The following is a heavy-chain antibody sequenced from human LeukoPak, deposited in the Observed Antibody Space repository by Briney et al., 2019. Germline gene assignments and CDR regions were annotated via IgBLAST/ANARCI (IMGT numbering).Heavy chain of an antibody. CDR1: GYTFTGYY. CDR3: AREYLDTAMVTSGYYYMDV. J-gene: IGHJ6*03. CDR2: INPNSGGT. Sequence: GASVKVSCKASGYTFTGYYMHWVRQAPGQGLEWMGWINPNSGGTNYAQKFQGRVTMTRDTSISTAYMELSRLRSDDTAVYYCAREYLDTAMVTSGYYYMDVWGKGTTVTVSS. V-gene: IGHV1-2*02. D-gene: IGHD5-18*01.